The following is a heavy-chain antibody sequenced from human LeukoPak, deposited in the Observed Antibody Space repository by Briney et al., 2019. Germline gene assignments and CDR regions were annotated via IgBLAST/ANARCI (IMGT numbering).Heavy chain of an antibody. D-gene: IGHD3-3*01. J-gene: IGHJ3*02. CDR1: GFNFSSYA. CDR3: ARESWSDSVAFDI. CDR2: ISYGGIDK. Sequence: GGSLRLSCAASGFNFSSYAMHWVRQAPGEGLEWVGLISYGGIDKSYADSVKGRFTISRDSSKRTLYLQMNSLRAEDTAMYYCARESWSDSVAFDIWGLGTMLLVSS. V-gene: IGHV3-30*04.